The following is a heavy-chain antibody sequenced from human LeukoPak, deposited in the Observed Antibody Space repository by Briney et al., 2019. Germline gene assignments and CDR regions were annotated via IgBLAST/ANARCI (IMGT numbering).Heavy chain of an antibody. Sequence: WETLSLTCTVSGGSISGYYWSWIRQPAGKGLEWIGRIYSSGSTNYNPSLNSRVTISMDTSKNQFSLKLSSVTAADTAVYYCARSFHSSSWYFDYWGQGTLVTVSS. V-gene: IGHV4-4*07. CDR1: GGSISGYY. CDR2: IYSSGST. J-gene: IGHJ4*02. CDR3: ARSFHSSSWYFDY. D-gene: IGHD6-13*01.